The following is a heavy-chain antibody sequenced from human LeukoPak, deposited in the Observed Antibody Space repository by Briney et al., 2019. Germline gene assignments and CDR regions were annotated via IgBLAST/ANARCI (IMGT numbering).Heavy chain of an antibody. Sequence: GRSLRLSCAASGFTFDDYAMHWVRQAPGKGLEWVSGMSWNSGSIGYADSVKGRFTISRDNAKNSLYLQMNSLRAEDTALYYCAKDMSFGYCSSTSCETPTTFDYWGQGTLVTVSS. V-gene: IGHV3-9*01. CDR1: GFTFDDYA. D-gene: IGHD2-2*03. CDR3: AKDMSFGYCSSTSCETPTTFDY. J-gene: IGHJ4*02. CDR2: MSWNSGSI.